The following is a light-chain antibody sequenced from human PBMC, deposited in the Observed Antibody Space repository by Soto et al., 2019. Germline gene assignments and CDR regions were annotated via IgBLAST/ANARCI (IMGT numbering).Light chain of an antibody. V-gene: IGKV4-1*01. Sequence: EIVMTQPPDSLSLSLGERATFNCKSSQSVLDTSNKANYLAWYQQKPGQSPKLLIYWGSTRQSGVPDRFSGTGSGTDFTLTIASLQAEDVAVYYCQQFFRIPLTFGGGTKVDIK. CDR2: WGS. CDR1: QSVLDTSNKANY. CDR3: QQFFRIPLT. J-gene: IGKJ4*01.